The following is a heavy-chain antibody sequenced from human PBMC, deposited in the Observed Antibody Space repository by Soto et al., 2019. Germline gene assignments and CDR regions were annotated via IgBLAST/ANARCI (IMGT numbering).Heavy chain of an antibody. V-gene: IGHV4-4*02. J-gene: IGHJ6*02. D-gene: IGHD1-26*01. CDR3: ARVSGSYYYGVDV. Sequence: SETLSLTCAVSGGSISSSNWWSWVRQPPGKGLEWIGEIYHSGSTNYNPSLKSRVTISVDKSKNQFSLKLSSVTAADMAVYYCARVSGSYYYGVDVWGQGTTVTVSS. CDR1: GGSISSSNW. CDR2: IYHSGST.